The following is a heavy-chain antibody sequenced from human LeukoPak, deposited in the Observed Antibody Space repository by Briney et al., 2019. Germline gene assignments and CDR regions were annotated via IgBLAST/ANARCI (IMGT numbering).Heavy chain of an antibody. D-gene: IGHD2-2*01. J-gene: IGHJ5*02. Sequence: GGSLRLSCAASALSFSDYTMTWVRHAPGTGLEWVSSISSDSNHIFYANSVKGRFAISRDNAKNSLFLQMNSLRAEDTAMYFCARLYCFSSSCYAADHWGQGTLVTVSS. CDR3: ARLYCFSSSCYAADH. CDR2: ISSDSNHI. V-gene: IGHV3-21*01. CDR1: ALSFSDYT.